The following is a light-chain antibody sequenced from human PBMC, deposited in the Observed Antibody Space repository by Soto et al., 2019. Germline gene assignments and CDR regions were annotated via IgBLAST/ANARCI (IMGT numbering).Light chain of an antibody. V-gene: IGKV3-15*01. CDR3: QQHDNWPST. J-gene: IGKJ1*01. Sequence: EIVMTQSPATVSVSPGEGATLFCRASQSISNNLAWYQQKPGQAPRLLIYGASSRATGVPARFSGSGSGTEFTLTISSLQSGDFAVYYCQQHDNWPSTFGQGTNVDIK. CDR1: QSISNN. CDR2: GAS.